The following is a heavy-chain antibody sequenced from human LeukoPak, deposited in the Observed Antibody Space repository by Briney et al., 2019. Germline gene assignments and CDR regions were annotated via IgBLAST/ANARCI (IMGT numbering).Heavy chain of an antibody. V-gene: IGHV3-21*04. CDR1: GFTFISYS. CDR3: ARDQDYYDSSGPTNWFAP. CDR2: ISSSSSYI. J-gene: IGHJ5*02. Sequence: PGGSLRLSCAASGFTFISYSMNWVRQAPGKGLEWVSSISSSSSYIYYADSVKGRFTISIDNAKNSLYLQMNSLRAEETAVYYCARDQDYYDSSGPTNWFAPWGQGTLVTVSS. D-gene: IGHD3-22*01.